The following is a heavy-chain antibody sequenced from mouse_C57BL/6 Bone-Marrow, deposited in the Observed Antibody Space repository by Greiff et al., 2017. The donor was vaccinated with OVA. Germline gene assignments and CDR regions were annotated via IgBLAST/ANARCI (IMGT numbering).Heavy chain of an antibody. D-gene: IGHD1-1*01. CDR2: IYPGSGST. CDR1: GYTFTSYW. Sequence: QVQLQQPGAELVKPGASVKMSCKASGYTFTSYWITWVKQRPGQGLEWIGDIYPGSGSTNYNEKFKSKATLTVDTSSSTAYMQLSSLTSEDSAVYYCARGNLLLRPYWYFDVWGTGTTVTVSS. V-gene: IGHV1-55*01. J-gene: IGHJ1*03. CDR3: ARGNLLLRPYWYFDV.